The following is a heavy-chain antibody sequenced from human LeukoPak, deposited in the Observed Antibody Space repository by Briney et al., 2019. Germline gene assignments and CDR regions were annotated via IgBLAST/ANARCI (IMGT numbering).Heavy chain of an antibody. Sequence: PSETLSLTCTVFGSLITGYYWSWIRQPPGKGLEWIGYVSYRGSTNYNPSLKSRVTISVDTSKNQFSLKLSSVTAADTAVYYCARPYSSNWYDAFHFWGQGTMVTVSS. CDR3: ARPYSSNWYDAFHF. V-gene: IGHV4-59*01. CDR2: VSYRGST. CDR1: GSLITGYY. D-gene: IGHD6-13*01. J-gene: IGHJ3*01.